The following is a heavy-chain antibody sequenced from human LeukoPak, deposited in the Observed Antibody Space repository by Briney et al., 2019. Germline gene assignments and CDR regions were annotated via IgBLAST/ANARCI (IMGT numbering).Heavy chain of an antibody. J-gene: IGHJ4*02. V-gene: IGHV3-74*01. Sequence: GGSLRLSCAASGFIFSTSWMYWVRQAPGKGLVWVSRIGPDGTDTRYADSVKGRFTISRDNAKNSLYLQMNSLRAEDTAVYYCASSHCSSTSCYPYYFDYWGQGTLVTVSS. CDR3: ASSHCSSTSCYPYYFDY. CDR2: IGPDGTDT. CDR1: GFIFSTSW. D-gene: IGHD2-2*01.